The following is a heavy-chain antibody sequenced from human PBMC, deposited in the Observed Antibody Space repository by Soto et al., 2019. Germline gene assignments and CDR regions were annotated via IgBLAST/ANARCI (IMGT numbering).Heavy chain of an antibody. J-gene: IGHJ4*02. CDR3: ARSSSNKRGLDC. CDR1: GGSISGIDW. V-gene: IGHV4-4*02. D-gene: IGHD6-13*01. CDR2: TSHDGIT. Sequence: QVQLQESGPGLVKPSGTLSLTCAVSGGSISGIDWWSWVRQPPGKGLEGIGETSHDGITNYNASLKSRVTISVDKSENQFSLKLSSVTAADTAVYFCARSSSNKRGLDCWGQGTLVTISS.